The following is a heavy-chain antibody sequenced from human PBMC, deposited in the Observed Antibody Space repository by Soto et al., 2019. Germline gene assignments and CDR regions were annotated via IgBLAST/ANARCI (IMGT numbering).Heavy chain of an antibody. Sequence: EVQLVESGGGLVQPGRSLRLSCAASGFTFDDYAMHWVRQAPGKGLEWVSGISWNSGSIGYADSVKGRFTISRDNAKNSLYLHMTSLRAGDTALYYCAKDSYGSGSYGVWGKGTTVTVS. J-gene: IGHJ6*03. CDR2: ISWNSGSI. CDR3: AKDSYGSGSYGV. CDR1: GFTFDDYA. D-gene: IGHD3-10*01. V-gene: IGHV3-9*01.